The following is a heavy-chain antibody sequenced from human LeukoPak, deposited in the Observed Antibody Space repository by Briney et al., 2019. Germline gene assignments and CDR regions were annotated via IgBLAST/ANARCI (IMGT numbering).Heavy chain of an antibody. Sequence: PSETLSLTCTVSGGSISSSSYYWGWIRQPPGKGLEWIGSIYYSGSTYYNPSLKSRVTISVDTSKNQFSLKLSSVTAADTDVYYCARFPDTCVGYFDYWGQGTLVTVSS. D-gene: IGHD3-16*01. CDR2: IYYSGST. CDR1: GGSISSSSYY. V-gene: IGHV4-39*01. J-gene: IGHJ4*02. CDR3: ARFPDTCVGYFDY.